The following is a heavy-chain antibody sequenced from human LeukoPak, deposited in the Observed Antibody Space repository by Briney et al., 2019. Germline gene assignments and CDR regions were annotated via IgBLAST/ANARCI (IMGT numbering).Heavy chain of an antibody. CDR3: VRHDGRGGATMGAFDS. CDR1: AGSFISSSHH. V-gene: IGHV4-39*01. D-gene: IGHD5-12*01. CDR2: VYYGRTT. J-gene: IGHJ5*01. Sequence: SETLSLTCTVSAGSFISSSHHWGWIRQSPGKGLEWIGTVYYGRTTYYNPSLDGRVTISLDTSANHFSLQLNSVTAADTAVYYCVRHDGRGGATMGAFDSWGQGSRVTVSS.